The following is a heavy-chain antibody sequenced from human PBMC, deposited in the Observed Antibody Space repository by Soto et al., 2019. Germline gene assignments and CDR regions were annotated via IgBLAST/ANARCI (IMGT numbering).Heavy chain of an antibody. V-gene: IGHV4-59*08. Sequence: SETLSLTCTVSGGSISTYYWSWIRQPPGKGLEWIGYIFYSGTTKYNPSLKSRVTISVDTSKNQFSLKLSSVTAADTAVYYCARQDIVVVVAANSARFDPWGQGTLVTVSS. CDR3: ARQDIVVVVAANSARFDP. CDR1: GGSISTYY. D-gene: IGHD2-15*01. J-gene: IGHJ5*02. CDR2: IFYSGTT.